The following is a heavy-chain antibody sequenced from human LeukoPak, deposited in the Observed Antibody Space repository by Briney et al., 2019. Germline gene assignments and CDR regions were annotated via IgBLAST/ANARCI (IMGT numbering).Heavy chain of an antibody. J-gene: IGHJ4*02. D-gene: IGHD3-3*01. CDR3: ARDPHYDFWSGYYGAGYYYFDY. CDR1: GFTSSSYE. Sequence: GGSLRLSCAASGFTSSSYEMNWVRQAPGKGLEWVSYISSSGSTIYYADSVKGRFTISRDNAKNSLYLQMNSLRAEDTAVYYCARDPHYDFWSGYYGAGYYYFDYWGRGTLVTVSS. V-gene: IGHV3-48*03. CDR2: ISSSGSTI.